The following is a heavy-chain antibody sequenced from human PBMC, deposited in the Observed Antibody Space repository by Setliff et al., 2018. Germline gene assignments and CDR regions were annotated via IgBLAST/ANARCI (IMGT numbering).Heavy chain of an antibody. Sequence: SETLSLTCTVSGGSFTTYYWSWIRQSPGKGLEWIGYIYYSGSTNYNPSLKSRVSISVDTSKNQFSLRLTSATAADTAVYFCAAVGIDAGGGWFDPWGHGIPVTVSS. CDR1: GGSFTTYY. CDR3: AAVGIDAGGGWFDP. J-gene: IGHJ5*02. CDR2: IYYSGST. V-gene: IGHV4-59*01. D-gene: IGHD1-26*01.